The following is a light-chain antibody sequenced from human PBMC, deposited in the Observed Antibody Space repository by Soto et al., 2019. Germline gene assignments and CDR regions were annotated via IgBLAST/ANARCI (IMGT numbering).Light chain of an antibody. V-gene: IGLV2-14*01. J-gene: IGLJ1*01. CDR3: SSYATGGSYV. Sequence: QSVLTQPASVSGSPGQAIALSRTGTSSVVGGSTSVSWYQQHPGKAPKLLIYDVSNRPSGVSNRFSGSKSDNTASLTISGLQAEDEADYYCSSYATGGSYVFGTGTKVTVL. CDR2: DVS. CDR1: SSVVGGSTS.